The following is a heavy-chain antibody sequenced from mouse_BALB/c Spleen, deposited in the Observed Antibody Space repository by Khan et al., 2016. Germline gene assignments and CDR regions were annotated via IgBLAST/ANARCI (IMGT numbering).Heavy chain of an antibody. D-gene: IGHD2-2*01. CDR2: IDPSDSET. CDR1: GYSFTSYW. J-gene: IGHJ2*01. V-gene: IGHV1S127*01. CDR3: AIYGYVDY. Sequence: QVQLQQSGPQLVRPGASVKISCKASGYSFTSYWMHWVKQRPGQGLEWIGMIDPSDSETRLNQKFKDKATLTVDTSSSTAYMQLSSPTSEDSAVYYRAIYGYVDYWGQGTTLTVSS.